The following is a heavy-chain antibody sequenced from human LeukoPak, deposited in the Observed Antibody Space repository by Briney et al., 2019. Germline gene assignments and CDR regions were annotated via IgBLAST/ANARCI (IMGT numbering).Heavy chain of an antibody. J-gene: IGHJ4*02. CDR2: IKRDGSGE. Sequence: GGSLRLSCAASGFTFSSSWMSWVRRAPGKGLEWVANIKRDGSGEYYVDSVKGRFNISRDNTKNSLYLQMSGLRAEDTAVYYCARVPYDSSYFDYWGQGTLVTVSS. CDR1: GFTFSSSW. CDR3: ARVPYDSSYFDY. V-gene: IGHV3-7*04. D-gene: IGHD3-22*01.